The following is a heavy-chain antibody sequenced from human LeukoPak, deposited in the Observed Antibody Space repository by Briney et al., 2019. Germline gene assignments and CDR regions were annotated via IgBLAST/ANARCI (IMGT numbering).Heavy chain of an antibody. CDR1: GGSISSGGYS. CDR3: ASGYWFLDL. Sequence: PSETLSLTCAVSGGSISSGGYSWTWIRQPPGKGLEWIGYIHHTGSTYYKPSLKSRVTISVDRSKNQFSLKLTSVTAADTAVYYCASGYWFLDLWGRGTLVIASS. CDR2: IHHTGST. J-gene: IGHJ2*01. V-gene: IGHV4-30-2*01.